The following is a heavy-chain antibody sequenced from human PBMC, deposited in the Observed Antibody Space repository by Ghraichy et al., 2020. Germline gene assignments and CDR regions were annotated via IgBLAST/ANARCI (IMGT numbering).Heavy chain of an antibody. CDR1: GGSISSYY. J-gene: IGHJ4*02. CDR2: IYYSGST. Sequence: SETLSLTCTVSGGSISSYYWNWIRQPPWKGLEWIGYIYYSGSTNYNPYRKSRVTISVDTSKNQFSLKLSSVTAADTAVYYCARAAYSYESPYYFDYWGQGTLVTVSS. D-gene: IGHD5-18*01. V-gene: IGHV4-59*08. CDR3: ARAAYSYESPYYFDY.